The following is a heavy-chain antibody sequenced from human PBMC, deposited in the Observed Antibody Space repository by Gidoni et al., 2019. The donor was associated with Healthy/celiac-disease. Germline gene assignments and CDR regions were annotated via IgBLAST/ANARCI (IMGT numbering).Heavy chain of an antibody. D-gene: IGHD6-19*01. V-gene: IGHV3-7*01. CDR3: AREAVAGEWRYYFDY. CDR1: GFTFSSYW. Sequence: EVQLVESGGGLVQPGGSLRLSCAASGFTFSSYWMSWVRQAPGKGLEWVANIKQDGSEKYYVDSVKGRFTISRDNAKNSLYLQMNSLRAEDTAVYYCAREAVAGEWRYYFDYWGQGTLVTVSS. CDR2: IKQDGSEK. J-gene: IGHJ4*02.